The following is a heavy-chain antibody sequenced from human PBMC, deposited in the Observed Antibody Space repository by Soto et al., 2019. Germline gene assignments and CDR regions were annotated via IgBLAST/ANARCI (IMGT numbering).Heavy chain of an antibody. CDR3: AREQWGFDS. V-gene: IGHV4-31*03. J-gene: IGHJ4*02. D-gene: IGHD6-19*01. CDR1: GGSITTNGHY. CDR2: IYYTGNS. Sequence: QVQLQESGPELVKPSQTLSLTCSVSGGSITTNGHYWTWIRQHPGQGLEWIAYIYYTGNSYLNPSLKSRLSISVATSTTQFSLELRSVTAADTAVYYCAREQWGFDSWGQGTLVTVSS.